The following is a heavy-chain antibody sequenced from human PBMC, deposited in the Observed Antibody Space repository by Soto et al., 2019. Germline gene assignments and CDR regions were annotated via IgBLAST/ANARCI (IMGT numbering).Heavy chain of an antibody. J-gene: IGHJ6*02. V-gene: IGHV1-69*13. CDR3: ARGRLGALSSKRYYYYYGMDV. CDR1: GGTFSSYA. D-gene: IGHD3-16*02. CDR2: IIPIFGTA. Sequence: GASVKVSCKASGGTFSSYAISWVRQAPGQGLEWMGGIIPIFGTANYAQKFQGRVTITADESTSTAYMELSSLRSEDTAVYYCARGRLGALSSKRYYYYYGMDVWGQGTTVTVSS.